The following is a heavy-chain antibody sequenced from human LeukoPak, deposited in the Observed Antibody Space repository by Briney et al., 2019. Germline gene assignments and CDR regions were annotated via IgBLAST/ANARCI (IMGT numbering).Heavy chain of an antibody. V-gene: IGHV3-23*01. Sequence: GGSLRLSCAASGFTFSSYAMSWVRQAPGKGLEWVSAISGSGGSTYYADSVKGRFTISRDNSKNTLYPQMNSLRAEDTAVYYCAVTSLLSYYYDSSGIYTPGHWGQGTLVTVSS. CDR2: ISGSGGST. D-gene: IGHD3-22*01. CDR3: AVTSLLSYYYDSSGIYTPGH. J-gene: IGHJ4*02. CDR1: GFTFSSYA.